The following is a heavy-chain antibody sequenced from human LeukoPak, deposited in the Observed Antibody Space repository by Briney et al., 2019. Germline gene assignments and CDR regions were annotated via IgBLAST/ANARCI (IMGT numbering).Heavy chain of an antibody. CDR3: ARGGVDHYGSGTYYLMYYFDH. Sequence: PGGSLRLSCAASGFTFSSYGMHWVRQAPGRGLEWVAVISYDGSNKYYADSVKGRFTISRDNSKNTLYLQMNSLRAEDTAVYFCARGGVDHYGSGTYYLMYYFDHWGQGALVTVSS. J-gene: IGHJ4*02. V-gene: IGHV3-30*03. CDR2: ISYDGSNK. CDR1: GFTFSSYG. D-gene: IGHD3-10*01.